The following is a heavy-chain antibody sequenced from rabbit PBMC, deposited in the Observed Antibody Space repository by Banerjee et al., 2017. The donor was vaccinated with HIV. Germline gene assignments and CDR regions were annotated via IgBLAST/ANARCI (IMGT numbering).Heavy chain of an antibody. CDR3: ARALGHAVNGANYCHL. J-gene: IGHJ4*01. D-gene: IGHD6-1*01. Sequence: QEQLEESGGDLVKPEGSLTLTCTASGFSFSSNYWICWVRQAPGKGLEWIACIYTGSSGATYYASWAKGRFTISKTSSTTVTLQVTSLTGADTATYFCARALGHAVNGANYCHLWGPGTLVTVS. CDR1: GFSFSSNYW. V-gene: IGHV1S45*01. CDR2: IYTGSSGAT.